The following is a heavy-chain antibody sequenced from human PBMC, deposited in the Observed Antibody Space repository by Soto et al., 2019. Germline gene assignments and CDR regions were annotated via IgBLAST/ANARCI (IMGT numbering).Heavy chain of an antibody. V-gene: IGHV1-18*01. CDR3: ARDPGIAAPGRGLGDY. D-gene: IGHD6-13*01. CDR1: GYSFTSYG. J-gene: IGHJ4*02. Sequence: QVQLVQSGAEVKKPGASVKVSCKAAGYSFTSYGFSWVRQAPGQGLEWMGWISTYNGNTNYAQKLQGRVTMTTDTSTSTAYMELRSLRSDDTAVYYCARDPGIAAPGRGLGDYWGQGTLVTVSS. CDR2: ISTYNGNT.